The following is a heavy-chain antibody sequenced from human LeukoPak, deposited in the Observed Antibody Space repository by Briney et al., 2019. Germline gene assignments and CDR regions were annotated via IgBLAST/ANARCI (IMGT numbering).Heavy chain of an antibody. CDR1: GGSISSYY. CDR3: AGGSGWYAF. D-gene: IGHD6-19*01. J-gene: IGHJ4*02. V-gene: IGHV4-59*01. CDR2: IYYSGST. Sequence: PSETLSLTCSVSGGSISSYYWTWIRQSPGKGLEWIGYIYYSGSTNYNPSLKSRVTISVDTSKNQLSLKLNSVTAADTAVYYCAGGSGWYAFWGQGTLVTVSS.